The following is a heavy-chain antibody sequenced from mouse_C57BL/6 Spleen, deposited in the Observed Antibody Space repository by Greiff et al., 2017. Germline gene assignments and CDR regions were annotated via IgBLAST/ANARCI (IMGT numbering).Heavy chain of an antibody. CDR2: IYPGDGDT. CDR1: GYAFSSSW. D-gene: IGHD2-12*01. J-gene: IGHJ4*01. CDR3: TRKHDSSEVEY. Sequence: QVQLQQSGPELVKPGASVKISCKASGYAFSSSWMNWVKQRPGKGLEWIGRIYPGDGDTNYNGKFKGKATMTADKSSSTAYMQLSSLTSEDSAVYICTRKHDSSEVEYWGQGTSGTVSS. V-gene: IGHV1-82*01.